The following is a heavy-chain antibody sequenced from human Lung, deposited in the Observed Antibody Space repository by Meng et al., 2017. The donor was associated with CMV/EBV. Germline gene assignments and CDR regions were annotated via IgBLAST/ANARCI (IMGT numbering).Heavy chain of an antibody. J-gene: IGHJ3*02. CDR2: IIPIISLP. CDR3: ATSTDFYDNSDSDLGACDN. D-gene: IGHD3-22*01. V-gene: IGHV1-69*10. Sequence: SVKVSCKGSGGTFSRHAISWVRQAPGQGLEWLGGIIPIISLPNYAQKFQGRVTFTADKSTITAYMELSSLRSEDTAMYFCATSTDFYDNSDSDLGACDNWGQETMITVSS. CDR1: GGTFSRHA.